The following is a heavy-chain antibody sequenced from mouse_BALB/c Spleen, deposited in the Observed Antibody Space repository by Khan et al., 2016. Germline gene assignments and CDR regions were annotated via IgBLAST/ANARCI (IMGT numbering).Heavy chain of an antibody. Sequence: EVQLQESGPGLVKPSQSLSLTCTVTGYSITSDYAWNWIRQFPGNKLEWMGYINYSGSTSYNPSLKSRISITRDTSKNQFFLQLNSVTTEDTAIYYCARLERAWFAYWGQGTLVTVSA. CDR3: ARLERAWFAY. CDR2: INYSGST. J-gene: IGHJ3*01. CDR1: GYSITSDYA. V-gene: IGHV3-2*02.